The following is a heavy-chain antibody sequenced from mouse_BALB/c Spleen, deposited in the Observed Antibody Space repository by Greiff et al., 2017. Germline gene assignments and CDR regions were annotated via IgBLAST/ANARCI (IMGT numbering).Heavy chain of an antibody. V-gene: IGHV3-6*02. CDR1: GYSITSGYY. Sequence: ESGPGLVKPSQSLSLTCSVTGYSITSGYYWNWIRQFPGNKLEWMGYISYDGSNNYNPSLKNRISITRDTSKNQFFLKLNSVTTEDTATYYCAYGNMAWFAYWGQGTLVTVSA. J-gene: IGHJ3*01. D-gene: IGHD2-1*01. CDR2: ISYDGSN. CDR3: AYGNMAWFAY.